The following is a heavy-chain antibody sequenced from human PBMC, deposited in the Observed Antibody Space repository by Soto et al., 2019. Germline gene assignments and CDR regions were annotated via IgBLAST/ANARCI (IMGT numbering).Heavy chain of an antibody. CDR3: ARGKSVGHFDY. J-gene: IGHJ4*02. V-gene: IGHV4-59*01. CDR2: IYYSGST. Sequence: PSETLSLTCTVSGGSISSYYWSWIRQPPGKGLEWIGYIYYSGSTNYNPSLKSRVTISVDTSKNQFSLKLSSVTAADTAVYYCARGKSVGHFDYWGQGTLVTVSS. CDR1: GGSISSYY. D-gene: IGHD1-26*01.